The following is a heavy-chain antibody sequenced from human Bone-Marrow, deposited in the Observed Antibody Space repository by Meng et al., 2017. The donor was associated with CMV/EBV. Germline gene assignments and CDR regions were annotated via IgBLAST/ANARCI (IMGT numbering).Heavy chain of an antibody. CDR3: ARERVTYYYGSGSYPWMDV. CDR1: GFTFSSYE. J-gene: IGHJ6*02. V-gene: IGHV3-48*03. D-gene: IGHD3-10*01. Sequence: GGSLRLSCAASGFTFSSYEMNWVRQAPGKGLEWVSYISSSGSTIYYADSVKGRFTISRDNAKNSLYLQMNSLRAEDTAVYYCARERVTYYYGSGSYPWMDVWGQGTTVTVSS. CDR2: ISSSGSTI.